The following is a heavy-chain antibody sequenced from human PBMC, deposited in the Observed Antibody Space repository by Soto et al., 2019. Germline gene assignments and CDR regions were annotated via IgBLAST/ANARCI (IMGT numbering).Heavy chain of an antibody. CDR3: ARAGDSAYEQYYFDY. J-gene: IGHJ4*02. D-gene: IGHD3-3*01. CDR2: IYHSGST. CDR1: GYSISSGYC. V-gene: IGHV4-38-2*01. Sequence: SETLSLTCAVSGYSISSGYCWGWIRQPPGKGLEWIGSIYHSGSTYYNPSLKSRVTISVDTSKNQFSLKLSSVTAADTAVYYCARAGDSAYEQYYFDYWGQGTLVTVSS.